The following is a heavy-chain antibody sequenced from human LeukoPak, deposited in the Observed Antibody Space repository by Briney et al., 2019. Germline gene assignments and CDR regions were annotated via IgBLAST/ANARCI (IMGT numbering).Heavy chain of an antibody. D-gene: IGHD7-27*01. V-gene: IGHV3-23*01. CDR2: ISDNGGST. J-gene: IGHJ4*02. CDR1: GFTFSSYA. Sequence: GGSLRLSCAASGFTFSSYAMSWVRQAPGKGLEWVSTISDNGGSTFYADSVKGRFTISRDNSKNTLYLQMNSLRAEDTAVYYCAKDGESGFDYWGQGTLVTVSS. CDR3: AKDGESGFDY.